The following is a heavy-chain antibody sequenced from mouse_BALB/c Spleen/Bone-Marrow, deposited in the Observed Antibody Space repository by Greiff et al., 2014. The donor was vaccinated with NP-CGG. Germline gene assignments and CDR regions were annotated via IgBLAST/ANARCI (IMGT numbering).Heavy chain of an antibody. CDR1: GFNIKDTY. D-gene: IGHD1-1*01. Sequence: VQLKESGAELAKPGASVKLSCTASGFNIKDTYMHWVKQRPVQGLEWIGRIDPANGDTKYDPKFQGKATITADTPSNTAYLQLSSLTSEDTAVYYCTKPSFYYGSSYWYFDVWGAGTTVTVSS. CDR3: TKPSFYYGSSYWYFDV. CDR2: IDPANGDT. V-gene: IGHV14-3*02. J-gene: IGHJ1*01.